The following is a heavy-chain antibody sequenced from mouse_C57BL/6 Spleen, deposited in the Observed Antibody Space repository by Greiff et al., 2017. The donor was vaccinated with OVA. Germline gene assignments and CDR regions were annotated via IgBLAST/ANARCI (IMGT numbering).Heavy chain of an antibody. D-gene: IGHD2-5*01. V-gene: IGHV1-22*01. CDR3: ARPPYYSNYVEDY. Sequence: VQLQQSGPELVKPGASVKMSCKASGYTFTDYNMHWVKQSHGKSLEWIGYINPNNGGTSYNQKFKGKATLTVNKSSSTAYMELRSLTSEDSAVYYCARPPYYSNYVEDYWGQGTTLTVSS. CDR2: INPNNGGT. J-gene: IGHJ2*01. CDR1: GYTFTDYN.